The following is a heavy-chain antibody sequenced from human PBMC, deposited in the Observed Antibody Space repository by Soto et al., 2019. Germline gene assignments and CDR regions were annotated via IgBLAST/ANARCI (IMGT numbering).Heavy chain of an antibody. CDR1: GGSVTISNW. Sequence: QVQLQESGPGLVKLSGTLSLTCAVSGGSVTISNWWSWVLQTPGKGLEWIGHIHHSGSTNYNPSLTSRVIISVDKAKNQFALGMKSVTAADTAVYYCARGRYYFYVDVWGQGTTVTVSS. J-gene: IGHJ6*03. V-gene: IGHV4-4*02. CDR3: ARGRYYFYVDV. CDR2: IHHSGST.